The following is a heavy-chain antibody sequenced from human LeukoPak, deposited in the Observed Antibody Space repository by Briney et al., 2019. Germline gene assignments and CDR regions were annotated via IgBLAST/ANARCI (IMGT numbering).Heavy chain of an antibody. J-gene: IGHJ3*02. CDR3: EREVGAPVHENAFDI. V-gene: IGHV5-51*01. D-gene: IGHD1-26*01. Sequence: GEPLKISGKGSGYSFTIYWIGWLRQMPGKGLEWMGIIYPGHYDTRYSQSFPGQVSLFAVKAISTAYLQWSSLKASDTAMYYCEREVGAPVHENAFDIWGQGTMVTVSS. CDR1: GYSFTIYW. CDR2: IYPGHYDT.